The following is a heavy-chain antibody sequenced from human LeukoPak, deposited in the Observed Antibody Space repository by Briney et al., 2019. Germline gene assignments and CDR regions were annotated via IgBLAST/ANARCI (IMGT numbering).Heavy chain of an antibody. Sequence: PSETLSLTCTASGGSISGYYCSWIRQPPGKGLEWIGYIYYSGSTNYNPSLKSRVTISVDTSKNQFSLKLSSVTAADTAVYYCARGSLMDDYGDYGPDYWGQGTLVTVSS. CDR2: IYYSGST. V-gene: IGHV4-59*01. D-gene: IGHD4-17*01. J-gene: IGHJ4*02. CDR1: GGSISGYY. CDR3: ARGSLMDDYGDYGPDY.